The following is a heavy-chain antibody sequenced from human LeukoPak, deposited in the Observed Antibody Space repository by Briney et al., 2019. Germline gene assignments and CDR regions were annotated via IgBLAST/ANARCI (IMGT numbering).Heavy chain of an antibody. V-gene: IGHV3-30*04. Sequence: GGSLRLSCAASGFTFSNYAIHWVCQAPGKGLEWVAAISYDGSNKYYADSVKGRFTISRDNAKNSLYLQMNSLRAEDTAVYYCARDGPEYYYDSSGLVDYWGQGTLVTVSS. CDR1: GFTFSNYA. D-gene: IGHD3-22*01. J-gene: IGHJ4*02. CDR2: ISYDGSNK. CDR3: ARDGPEYYYDSSGLVDY.